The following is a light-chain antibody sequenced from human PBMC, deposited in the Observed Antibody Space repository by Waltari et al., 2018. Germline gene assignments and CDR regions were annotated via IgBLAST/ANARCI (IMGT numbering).Light chain of an antibody. V-gene: IGLV2-11*01. CDR1: SSDVGAYDY. Sequence: QSALTQPRSVSGSPGQSVTISCTGTSSDVGAYDYVSWYQQHPGKAPKLMIYDVDKRPSGVPDRFSGSKSGDTASLTISGLQTEDEADYYCCSYAGSYFYGFGIGTKVTVL. J-gene: IGLJ1*01. CDR3: CSYAGSYFYG. CDR2: DVD.